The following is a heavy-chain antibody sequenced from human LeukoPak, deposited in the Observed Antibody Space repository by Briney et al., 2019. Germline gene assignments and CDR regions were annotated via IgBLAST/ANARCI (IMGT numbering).Heavy chain of an antibody. CDR1: GFTFSRLA. D-gene: IGHD3-22*01. CDR2: ISSSGS. Sequence: PGGSLRLSCAASGFTFSRLAMTWVRQAPGKGLEWVSTISSSGSYYADPVKGRFIISRDNSRNTLDLQMNSLRAEDTAVYYCAKDHESDGYPCLDHWGQGALVVFSS. J-gene: IGHJ4*02. V-gene: IGHV3-23*01. CDR3: AKDHESDGYPCLDH.